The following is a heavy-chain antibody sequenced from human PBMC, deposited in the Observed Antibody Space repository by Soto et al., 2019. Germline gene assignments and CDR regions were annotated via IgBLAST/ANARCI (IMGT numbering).Heavy chain of an antibody. CDR3: ARESPYYESSDSYFDY. D-gene: IGHD3-16*01. V-gene: IGHV6-1*01. J-gene: IGHJ4*02. CDR1: GDSVSGNSAA. CDR2: TYYRSKWYN. Sequence: PSQTLSLTCAISGDSVSGNSAAWNWIRQSPSRGLEWLGRTYYRSKWYNDYAVSVKSRITVTPDTSKNQFSLHLNSVTPEDTAVYYAARESPYYESSDSYFDYWGQGALGTASS.